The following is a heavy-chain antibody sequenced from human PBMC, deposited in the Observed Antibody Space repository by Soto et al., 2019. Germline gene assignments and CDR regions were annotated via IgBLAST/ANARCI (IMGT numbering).Heavy chain of an antibody. CDR3: AKRSSSSTFGY. CDR1: GFTFSSYA. D-gene: IGHD6-6*01. Sequence: EVQLLESGGGLVQPGESLRLSCAASGFTFSSYAMSWVRQAPGKGLEWVSVISGSDDSTYYADSGKGRFTIARDNSKNALYPQRNSLRAEDPALYYCAKRSSSSTFGYWRQGTLVTVAS. V-gene: IGHV3-23*01. J-gene: IGHJ4*02. CDR2: ISGSDDST.